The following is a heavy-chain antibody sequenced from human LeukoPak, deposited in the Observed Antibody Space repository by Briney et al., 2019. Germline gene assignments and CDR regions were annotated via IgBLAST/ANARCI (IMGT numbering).Heavy chain of an antibody. V-gene: IGHV3-23*01. CDR1: AFTFSIYA. Sequence: GGSLRLSCAASAFTFSIYAMSRVRQSPGKGLEWVSAISGSGGSTYYADSVKGRFTISRDNSKNTLYLQMNSLRAEDTAVYHCAKDRLNFDYRGQGTLVTVSS. CDR3: AKDRLNFDY. CDR2: ISGSGGST. J-gene: IGHJ4*02.